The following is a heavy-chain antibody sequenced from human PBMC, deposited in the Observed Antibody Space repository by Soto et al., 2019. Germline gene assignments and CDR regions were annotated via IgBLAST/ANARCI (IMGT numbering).Heavy chain of an antibody. V-gene: IGHV3-30*04. D-gene: IGHD4-4*01. CDR1: GFTFSTYV. CDR3: ATINLAVTTIDH. J-gene: IGHJ4*02. CDR2: MSSDGSTK. Sequence: QVQLVESGGGVVQPGRSLRLSCAGSGFTFSTYVMHWVRQAPGKGLEWVAVMSSDGSTKYYADSVKGRFTISRDNSTNKLYLQMSSLRPEDTAVYHCATINLAVTTIDHWGQGTLVTVSS.